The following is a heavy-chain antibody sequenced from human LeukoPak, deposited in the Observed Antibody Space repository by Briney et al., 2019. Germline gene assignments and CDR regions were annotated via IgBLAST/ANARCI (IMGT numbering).Heavy chain of an antibody. CDR3: ARTTSLTASGYDY. CDR2: MNPYSGDR. Sequence: GASVKVSCKTSGYTFTSYHINWVRQATGQGLEWMGWMNPYSGDRGYAQKFQGRVSITSDTSISTAYMEPSSLRSEDTAVYFCARTTSLTASGYDYWGQGTLVTVSS. V-gene: IGHV1-8*03. D-gene: IGHD4-17*01. J-gene: IGHJ4*02. CDR1: GYTFTSYH.